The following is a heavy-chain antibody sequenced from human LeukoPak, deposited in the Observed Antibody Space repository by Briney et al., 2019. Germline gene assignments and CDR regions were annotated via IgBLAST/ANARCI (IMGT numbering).Heavy chain of an antibody. J-gene: IGHJ4*02. V-gene: IGHV1-2*02. CDR2: TNPQSGGT. D-gene: IGHD5-24*01. CDR1: GYTFTGYY. CDR3: ARPVATIPLSMGY. Sequence: ASMKVSCKPSGYTFTGYYIQWVRQAPGQGLEWMGWTNPQSGGTNYAQKFQGRVTMTRDTSISTAYMELSRLRSDDTAVYYCARPVATIPLSMGYWGQGTLVTVSS.